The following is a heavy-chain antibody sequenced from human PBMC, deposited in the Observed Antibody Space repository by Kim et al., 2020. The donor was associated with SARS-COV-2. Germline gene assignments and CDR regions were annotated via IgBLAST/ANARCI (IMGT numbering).Heavy chain of an antibody. Sequence: GGSLRLSCAASGFTFSSYSMNWVRQAPGKGLEWVSSISSSSSYIYYADSVKGRFTISRDNAKNSLYLQMNSLRAEDTAVYYCARVYSSTNHSPFQHWGQGTLVTVSS. J-gene: IGHJ1*01. CDR3: ARVYSSTNHSPFQH. V-gene: IGHV3-21*01. CDR1: GFTFSSYS. CDR2: ISSSSSYI. D-gene: IGHD6-13*01.